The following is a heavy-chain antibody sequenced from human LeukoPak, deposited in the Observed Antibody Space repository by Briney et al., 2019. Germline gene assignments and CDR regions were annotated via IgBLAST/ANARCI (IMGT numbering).Heavy chain of an antibody. CDR2: IYYSGST. D-gene: IGHD5-18*01. J-gene: IGHJ6*03. CDR3: ARVAAMAKDYYYYYMDV. CDR1: GGSISSSRYY. Sequence: SETLSLTCTVSGGSISSSRYYWGWIRQPPGTGLEWIGYIYYSGSTNYNHSLKSRATISVDTSKNQFSLKLSSVTAADTAVYYCARVAAMAKDYYYYYMDVWGKGTTVTISS. V-gene: IGHV4-61*05.